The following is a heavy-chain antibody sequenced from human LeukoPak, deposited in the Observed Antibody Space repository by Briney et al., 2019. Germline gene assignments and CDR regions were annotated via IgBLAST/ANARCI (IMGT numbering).Heavy chain of an antibody. Sequence: GGSLRLSCAASGFTFRSHSVHWVRQAPGKGLEWVAFIWYDGSNKYYTDSEKGRFTISRDNSKNTLYLQMNSLRAEDTAVYYCAGDRATSYFDYWGQGALVTISS. V-gene: IGHV3-33*01. J-gene: IGHJ4*02. D-gene: IGHD1-26*01. CDR1: GFTFRSHS. CDR2: IWYDGSNK. CDR3: AGDRATSYFDY.